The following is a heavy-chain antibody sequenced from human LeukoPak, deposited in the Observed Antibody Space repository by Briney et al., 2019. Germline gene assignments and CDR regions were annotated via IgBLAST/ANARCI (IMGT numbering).Heavy chain of an antibody. V-gene: IGHV4-59*01. Sequence: SETLSLTCTVSGGSISRYYWSWIRQPPGKGLEWIGYIYNSGRTNYNPPLTSRVTISVDTSKIQSSLKLSSVTAADTAVYYCARVPPYCGGDCYFDYWGQGTLVTVSA. D-gene: IGHD2-21*02. CDR2: IYNSGRT. J-gene: IGHJ4*02. CDR1: GGSISRYY. CDR3: ARVPPYCGGDCYFDY.